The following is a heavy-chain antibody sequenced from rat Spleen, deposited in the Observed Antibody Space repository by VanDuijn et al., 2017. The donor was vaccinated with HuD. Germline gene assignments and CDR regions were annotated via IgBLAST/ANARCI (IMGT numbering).Heavy chain of an antibody. J-gene: IGHJ2*01. V-gene: IGHV2-47*01. CDR3: ARGSADY. CDR2: IWSSGGT. CDR1: GFSLIRHG. Sequence: QVQLKESGPGLVQPSQTLSLTCTVSGFSLIRHGVSWIRQPPGKGLEWMGVIWSSGGTDYNSAIRSRLSISRDTSKSQVFLKMNSLQTEDSAMYFCARGSADYWGQGVMVTVSS.